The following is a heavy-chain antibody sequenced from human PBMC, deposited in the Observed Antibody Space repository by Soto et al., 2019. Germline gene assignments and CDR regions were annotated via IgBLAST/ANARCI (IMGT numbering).Heavy chain of an antibody. CDR1: GFTFSNYG. D-gene: IGHD3-9*01. J-gene: IGHJ4*02. V-gene: IGHV3-23*01. CDR3: AKERYRAQIKDFEY. CDR2: ISGSGGIT. Sequence: GGSLRLSCAASGFTFSNYGMSCVRQSPWKGLEWVSAISGSGGITYYADSVKGRFTISRDNSKNTLYLQMNSLRAEDTAVYYCAKERYRAQIKDFEYLGQGTLVTVSS.